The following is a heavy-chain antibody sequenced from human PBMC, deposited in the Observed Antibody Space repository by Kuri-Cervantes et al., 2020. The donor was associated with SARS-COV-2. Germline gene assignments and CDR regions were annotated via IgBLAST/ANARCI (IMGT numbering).Heavy chain of an antibody. Sequence: SQTLSLTCAVYGGSFSGYYWSWIRQPPGKGPEWIGYIYYSGSTNYNPSLKSRVTISVDTSKNQFSLKLSSVTAADTAVYYCARVGRFLGWLLSVGGYYYYMDVWGKGTTVTVSS. J-gene: IGHJ6*03. CDR3: ARVGRFLGWLLSVGGYYYYMDV. D-gene: IGHD3-3*01. CDR2: IYYSGST. V-gene: IGHV4-34*01. CDR1: GGSFSGYY.